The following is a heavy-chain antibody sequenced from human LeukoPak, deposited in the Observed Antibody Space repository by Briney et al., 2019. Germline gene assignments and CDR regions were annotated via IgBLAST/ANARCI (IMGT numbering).Heavy chain of an antibody. J-gene: IGHJ4*02. Sequence: GASVKVSCKASGYTFTGYYMHWVRQAPGQGLEWMGWINPNSGGTNYAQKFQGRVTMTRDTSISTAYMELSRLRSDDTAVYYCARLPSPVANLLYFDYWGQGTLVTVSS. CDR2: INPNSGGT. CDR1: GYTFTGYY. D-gene: IGHD2-15*01. CDR3: ARLPSPVANLLYFDY. V-gene: IGHV1-2*02.